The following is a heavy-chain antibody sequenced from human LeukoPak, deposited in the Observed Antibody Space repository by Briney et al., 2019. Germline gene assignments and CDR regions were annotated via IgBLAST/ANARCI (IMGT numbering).Heavy chain of an antibody. CDR2: ISAYNGNT. D-gene: IGHD2-8*01. CDR1: GYTFTSYG. V-gene: IGHV1-18*01. CDR3: ARALYCTNGVCYGSFDY. Sequence: ASVKVSCKASGYTFTSYGISWVRQAPGQGLEWMGWISAYNGNTNYAQKLQGRVTMTTDTSTSTAYMELRSLRSDDTAVYYCARALYCTNGVCYGSFDYWGQGTLVTVSS. J-gene: IGHJ4*02.